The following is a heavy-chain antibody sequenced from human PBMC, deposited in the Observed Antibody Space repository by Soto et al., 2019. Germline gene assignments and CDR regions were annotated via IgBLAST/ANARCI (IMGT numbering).Heavy chain of an antibody. CDR1: GYTFTSYG. J-gene: IGHJ6*02. D-gene: IGHD3-3*01. CDR2: ISAYSGNT. V-gene: IGHV1-18*01. CDR3: ARGPYYDFWSGYSLPSYYYGMDV. Sequence: QVQLVQSGAEVKKPGASVKVSCKASGYTFTSYGISWVRQAPGQGLEWMGWISAYSGNTNYAQKLQGRVTMTTDTSTSTAYMELRSLRSDDTAVYYCARGPYYDFWSGYSLPSYYYGMDVWGQGTTVTVSS.